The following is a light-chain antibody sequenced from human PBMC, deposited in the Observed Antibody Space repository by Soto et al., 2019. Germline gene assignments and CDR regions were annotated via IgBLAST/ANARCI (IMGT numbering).Light chain of an antibody. V-gene: IGKV2-28*01. CDR2: FGS. Sequence: DIVMTQSPLSLPVTPGEPASISCSSSQSLLQSNGYNYLDWYLQKPGQSPQLLIYFGSYRASGVPDRFSGSGSGTDFTLKIRRVEAEDVGGYYFRKGQQTPPTFGQGTKVEIK. CDR1: QSLLQSNGYNY. CDR3: RKGQQTPPT. J-gene: IGKJ1*01.